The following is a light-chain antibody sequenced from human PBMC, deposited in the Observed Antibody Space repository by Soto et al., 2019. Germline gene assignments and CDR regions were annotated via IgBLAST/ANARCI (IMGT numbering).Light chain of an antibody. CDR2: KAS. CDR3: QQYKTYSQT. Sequence: DLQMTQSPSTLSASVGDRVTITCRASESISSWLAWYQHKPGKAPKHLIYKASILESGVPSRFSGSGSGTEFTLTISSLQPDDFATYYCQQYKTYSQTFGQGTKLEIK. CDR1: ESISSW. V-gene: IGKV1-5*03. J-gene: IGKJ2*01.